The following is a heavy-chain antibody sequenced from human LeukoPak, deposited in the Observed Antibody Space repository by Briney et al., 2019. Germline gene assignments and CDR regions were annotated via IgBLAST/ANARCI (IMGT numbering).Heavy chain of an antibody. J-gene: IGHJ4*02. CDR3: ARGLDKYDYWSGYFLAY. D-gene: IGHD3-3*01. V-gene: IGHV1-2*02. CDR2: TNPNSGGT. Sequence: GASVKVSCKASGYTFTGYYMYWVRQAPGQGLEWMGWTNPNSGGTNYAQTFQGRVTMTRDTSISTAYMELSRLRSDDTAVYYCARGLDKYDYWSGYFLAYWGQGTLVTVSS. CDR1: GYTFTGYY.